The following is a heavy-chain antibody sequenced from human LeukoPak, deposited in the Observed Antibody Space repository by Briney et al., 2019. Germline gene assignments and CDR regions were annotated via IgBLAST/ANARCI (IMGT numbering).Heavy chain of an antibody. V-gene: IGHV1-8*02. CDR2: MNPNSGNT. Sequence: ASVKVSCKASGYTFTGYHIHWVRQATGQGLEWMGWMNPNSGNTGYAQKFQGRVTITRNTSISTAYMELSSLRSEDTAVYYCARRAFKGFLTYYYDNSGSIDYRGQGTLVTVSS. D-gene: IGHD3-22*01. J-gene: IGHJ4*02. CDR3: ARRAFKGFLTYYYDNSGSIDY. CDR1: GYTFTGYH.